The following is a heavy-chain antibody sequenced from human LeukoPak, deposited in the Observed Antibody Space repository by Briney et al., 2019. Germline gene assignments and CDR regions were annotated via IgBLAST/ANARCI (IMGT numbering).Heavy chain of an antibody. D-gene: IGHD5-18*01. V-gene: IGHV4-38-2*02. CDR3: ARENTDGYGEYYYYMDV. CDR1: GYSISSGYY. Sequence: KPSETLSLTCAVSGYSISSGYYWGWIRQPPGKGLEWIGSIYHSGSTYYNPSLKSRVTISVDTSKNQFSLKLSSVTAADTAVYYCARENTDGYGEYYYYMDVWGKGTTVTVSS. CDR2: IYHSGST. J-gene: IGHJ6*03.